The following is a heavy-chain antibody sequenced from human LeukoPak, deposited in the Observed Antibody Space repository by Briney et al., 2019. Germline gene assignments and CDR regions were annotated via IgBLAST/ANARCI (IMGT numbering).Heavy chain of an antibody. Sequence: SETLSLTCTVSGYSISISYSWGWIRQPPGKGLEWIGSISYSGSTYYNPSLKSRVTISVDTSKNQFSLKLSSVTAADTAVYYCASASFGELLRHYYYGVDVWGQGTTVTVSS. J-gene: IGHJ6*02. D-gene: IGHD3-10*01. CDR1: GYSISISYS. CDR2: ISYSGST. CDR3: ASASFGELLRHYYYGVDV. V-gene: IGHV4-38-2*02.